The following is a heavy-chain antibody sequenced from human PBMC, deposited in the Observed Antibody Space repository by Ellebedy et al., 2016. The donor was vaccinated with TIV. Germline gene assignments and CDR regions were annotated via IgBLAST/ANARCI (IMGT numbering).Heavy chain of an antibody. V-gene: IGHV4-59*01. Sequence: SETLSLXCTVSGGSISSYYWSWIRQPPGKGLEWIGYIYYSGSTNYNPSLKSRVTISVDTSKNQFSLKLSSVTAADTAVYYCARTQEGGAYYYYYGMDVWGQGTTVTVSS. D-gene: IGHD1-26*01. J-gene: IGHJ6*02. CDR3: ARTQEGGAYYYYYGMDV. CDR1: GGSISSYY. CDR2: IYYSGST.